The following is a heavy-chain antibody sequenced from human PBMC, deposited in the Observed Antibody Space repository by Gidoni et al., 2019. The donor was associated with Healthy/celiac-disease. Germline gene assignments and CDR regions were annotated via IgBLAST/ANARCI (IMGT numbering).Heavy chain of an antibody. V-gene: IGHV3-33*01. CDR2: IWYDGSNK. Sequence: QVQLVESGGGVVQPGRSLRLSCAASGFTFSSYGMHWVRQAPGKGLEWVAVIWYDGSNKYYADSVKGRFTISRDNSKNTLYLQMNSLRAEDTAVYYCARGLYIEGDFDYWGQGTLVTVSS. J-gene: IGHJ4*02. CDR3: ARGLYIEGDFDY. D-gene: IGHD2-2*02. CDR1: GFTFSSYG.